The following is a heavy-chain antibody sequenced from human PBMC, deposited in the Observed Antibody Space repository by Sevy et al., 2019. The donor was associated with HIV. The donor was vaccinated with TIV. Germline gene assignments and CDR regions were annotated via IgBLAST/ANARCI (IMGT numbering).Heavy chain of an antibody. D-gene: IGHD2-21*02. J-gene: IGHJ4*02. CDR2: INSRSTYI. CDR1: GFTFSSFS. V-gene: IGHV3-21*01. CDR3: ARDPSPGITAIQDY. Sequence: GGSLRLSCTASGFTFSSFSMSWVRQAPGKGLEWVASINSRSTYIYHADPVKGRFTISRDNAKNSLYLQMNSLRAEDTAVYYCARDPSPGITAIQDYLGPGTLVTVSS.